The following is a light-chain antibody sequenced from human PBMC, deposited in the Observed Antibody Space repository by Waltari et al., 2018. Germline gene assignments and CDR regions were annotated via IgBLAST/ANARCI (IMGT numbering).Light chain of an antibody. Sequence: YVLNQAPSVSVAPGQTARVTCGGYNIGTNSVHWYQQKPGQAPALVLSYNSDRPSGIPERFSGSNSENTATLTISRVEAGDEADYYCQVWVSGQEVFGGGTKLTVL. CDR3: QVWVSGQEV. CDR2: YNS. J-gene: IGLJ3*02. CDR1: NIGTNS. V-gene: IGLV3-21*04.